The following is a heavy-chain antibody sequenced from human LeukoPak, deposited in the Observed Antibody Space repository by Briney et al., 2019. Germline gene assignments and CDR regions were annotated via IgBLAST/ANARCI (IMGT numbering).Heavy chain of an antibody. D-gene: IGHD4/OR15-4a*01. J-gene: IGHJ4*01. CDR2: INLDGSEK. V-gene: IGHV3-7*01. Sequence: PGGSLRLSCTASGFFFSNYWMAWVRQAPGKGLEWVANINLDGSEKYYVDSVKGRFTISRDNTKNSLYLQMNILRGEDAAVYYCARDTAPPLTFDYWGQGNLVTVSS. CDR1: GFFFSNYW. CDR3: ARDTAPPLTFDY.